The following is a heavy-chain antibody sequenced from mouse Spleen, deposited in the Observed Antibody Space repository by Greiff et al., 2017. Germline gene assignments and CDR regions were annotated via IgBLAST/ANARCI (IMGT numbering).Heavy chain of an antibody. Sequence: EVKLVESGGGLVKLGGSLKLSCAASGFTFSSYAMSWVRQTPEKRLEWVATISSGGGNTYYPDSVKGRFTISRDNAKNTLYLQMSSLKSEDTAMYYCARSMINWYFDVWGAGTTVTVSS. CDR1: GFTFSSYA. V-gene: IGHV5-9*04. D-gene: IGHD2-4*01. CDR2: ISSGGGNT. J-gene: IGHJ1*01. CDR3: ARSMINWYFDV.